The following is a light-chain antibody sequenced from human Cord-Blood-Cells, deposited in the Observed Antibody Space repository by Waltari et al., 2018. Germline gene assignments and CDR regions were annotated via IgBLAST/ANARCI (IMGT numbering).Light chain of an antibody. V-gene: IGKV3-15*01. CDR2: GAS. CDR1: QSVNSN. CDR3: QQYNNWPPES. Sequence: EIVRTQAPPPLSVSPGERDTLSCRPIQSVNSNLALDPQKPGQASRLLIYGASTRATCIPAKFSSSESGTEFTLPISSLQSEDYAGYYCQQYNNWPPESFGQGTKLEIK. J-gene: IGKJ2*03.